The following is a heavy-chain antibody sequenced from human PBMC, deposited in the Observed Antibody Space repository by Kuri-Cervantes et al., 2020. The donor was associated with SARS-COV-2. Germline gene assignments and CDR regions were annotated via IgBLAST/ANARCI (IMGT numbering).Heavy chain of an antibody. J-gene: IGHJ4*02. CDR3: ARVHCSGGSCYEDY. CDR1: GFTFRSYE. D-gene: IGHD2-15*01. Sequence: GESLKISCAVSGFTFRSYEMNWVRQAPGKGLEWVSVIYSGGSTYYADSVKGRFTISRDNSKNTLYLQMNSLRAEDTAVYYCARVHCSGGSCYEDYWGQGTLVTVSS. V-gene: IGHV3-66*01. CDR2: IYSGGST.